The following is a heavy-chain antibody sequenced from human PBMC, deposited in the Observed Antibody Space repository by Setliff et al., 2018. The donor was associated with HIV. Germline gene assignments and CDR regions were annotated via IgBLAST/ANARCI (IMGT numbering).Heavy chain of an antibody. D-gene: IGHD4-17*01. CDR2: IYHRGNT. CDR3: AKGAGFYGDYTFDH. J-gene: IGHJ4*02. V-gene: IGHV4-39*07. CDR1: GGPITSNTYF. Sequence: SETLSLTCSVSGGPITSNTYFWDWIRQAPWKGLEWIGSIYHRGNTYYKPSLKSRVSISMVASRNQFSLKVTSVTAADTAVYYCAKGAGFYGDYTFDHWGQGRQVTVSS.